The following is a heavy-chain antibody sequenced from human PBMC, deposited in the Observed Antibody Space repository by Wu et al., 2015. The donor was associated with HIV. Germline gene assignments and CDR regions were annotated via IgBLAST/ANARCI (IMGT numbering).Heavy chain of an antibody. V-gene: IGHV1-69*05. J-gene: IGHJ3*02. Sequence: QVQLVQSGAEVKKPGSSVKVSCKASGGTFSSYAISWVRQAPGQGLEWMGGIIPIFGTANYAQKFQGRVTITTDESTSTAYMELSSLRSEDTAVYYCARGQTTVTTRMERFAFDIWGQGTMVTVSS. CDR3: ARGQTTVTTRMERFAFDI. CDR1: GGTFSSYA. CDR2: IIPIFGTA. D-gene: IGHD4-17*01.